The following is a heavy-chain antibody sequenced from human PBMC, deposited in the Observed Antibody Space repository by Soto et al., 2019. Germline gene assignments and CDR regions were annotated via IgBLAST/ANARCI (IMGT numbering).Heavy chain of an antibody. D-gene: IGHD7-27*01. V-gene: IGHV3-23*01. CDR1: GFTFSTYA. Sequence: PGGSLRLSCAASGFTFSTYAMSWVRQAPGKGLEWVSSIGGSAGSTYYAASVKGRFTISRDNSKNSLYLQMNSLRAEDTAVYYCARDLSWGSNWYYYMDVWGKGNTVTVS. CDR2: IGGSAGST. J-gene: IGHJ6*03. CDR3: ARDLSWGSNWYYYMDV.